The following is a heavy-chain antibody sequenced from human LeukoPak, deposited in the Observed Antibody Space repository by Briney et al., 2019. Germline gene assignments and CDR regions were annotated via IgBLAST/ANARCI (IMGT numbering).Heavy chain of an antibody. CDR1: GGSFSGYY. V-gene: IGHV4-34*01. CDR2: INHSEST. CDR3: ARGRAGPGYYYYGMDV. J-gene: IGHJ6*02. Sequence: KPSETLSLTCAVYGGSFSGYYWSWIRQPPGKGLEWIGEINHSESTNYNPSLKSRVTISVDTSKNQFSLKLSSVTAADTAVYYCARGRAGPGYYYYGMDVWGQGTTVTVSS.